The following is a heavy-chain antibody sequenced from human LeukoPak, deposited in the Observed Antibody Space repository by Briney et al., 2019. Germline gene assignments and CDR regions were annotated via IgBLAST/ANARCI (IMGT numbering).Heavy chain of an antibody. Sequence: KASETLSLTCTVSGDSITSSSYYWGWIRQPPGKGLEWIGYIYYSGTTNYNPSLKSRVTVSVDTSKNQFSLKLSSVTAADTAVYYCARGGARSPVDYWGQGTLVTVSS. D-gene: IGHD3-10*01. CDR2: IYYSGTT. CDR1: GDSITSSSYY. J-gene: IGHJ4*02. V-gene: IGHV4-61*05. CDR3: ARGGARSPVDY.